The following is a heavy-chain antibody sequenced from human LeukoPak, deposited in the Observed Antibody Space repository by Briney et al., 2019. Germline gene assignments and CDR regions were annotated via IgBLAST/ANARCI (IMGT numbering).Heavy chain of an antibody. D-gene: IGHD6-19*01. CDR1: GFTFSSYA. Sequence: TGGSLRLSCAASGFTFSSYAMSWVRQAPGKGLEWVSAISGSGGSTYYADSVKGRFTISRDNSKNTLYLQMNSLRAEDTAVYYCAKNRVEATYSSGWYSNYYYMDVWGKGTTVTISS. J-gene: IGHJ6*03. CDR3: AKNRVEATYSSGWYSNYYYMDV. CDR2: ISGSGGST. V-gene: IGHV3-23*01.